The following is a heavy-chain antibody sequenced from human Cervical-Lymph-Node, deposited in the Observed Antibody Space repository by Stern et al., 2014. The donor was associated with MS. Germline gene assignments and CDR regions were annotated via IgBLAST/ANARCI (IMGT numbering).Heavy chain of an antibody. CDR1: GDSITSSNW. Sequence: QLQLQESGPGLVKPSGTLSLTCAVSGDSITSSNWWSWVRQSPGKGLEWIGEIHHSGTTYYNPSLKSRVTISVDKSKNQFSLKVSSVTAADTAVYYCARVKSGDYFDYWGQGTLVTVSS. J-gene: IGHJ4*02. CDR2: IHHSGTT. D-gene: IGHD4-17*01. V-gene: IGHV4-4*02. CDR3: ARVKSGDYFDY.